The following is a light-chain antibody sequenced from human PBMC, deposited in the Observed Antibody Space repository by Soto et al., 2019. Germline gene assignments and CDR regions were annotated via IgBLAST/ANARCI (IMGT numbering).Light chain of an antibody. CDR1: QSVSSNY. CDR2: GAS. V-gene: IGKV3-20*01. Sequence: ENVLTQSPGTLSLSPGERATLSCRASQSVSSNYLTWYQQKPGQAPRLLIYGASSRATDIPDRFSGSGSGTDFTLTISRLEPEGFAVYYCQQYDSSPVTFGQGTKLEIK. CDR3: QQYDSSPVT. J-gene: IGKJ2*01.